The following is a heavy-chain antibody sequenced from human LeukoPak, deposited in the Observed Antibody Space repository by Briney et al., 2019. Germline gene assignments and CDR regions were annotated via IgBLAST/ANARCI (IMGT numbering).Heavy chain of an antibody. V-gene: IGHV3-48*03. Sequence: QPGGSLRLSCAASGFTFSSYEMNWVRQAPGKGLEWVAYITTSGTNEYYADSVKGRFTISRDNAKNSLYLQMNSLRAEDTAVYYCARDLGTYRLIRITTRGAFDIWGQGTMVTVSS. D-gene: IGHD3-10*01. CDR2: ITTSGTNE. CDR3: ARDLGTYRLIRITTRGAFDI. CDR1: GFTFSSYE. J-gene: IGHJ3*02.